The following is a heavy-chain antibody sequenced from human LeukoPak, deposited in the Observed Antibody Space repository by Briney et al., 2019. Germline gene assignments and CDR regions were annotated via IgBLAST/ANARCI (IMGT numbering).Heavy chain of an antibody. CDR2: INHSGST. D-gene: IGHD3-9*01. V-gene: IGHV4-34*01. CDR1: GGSFSGYY. Sequence: SETLSLTCAVYGGSFSGYYWSWIRQPPGKGLEWIGEINHSGSTNYNPSLKSRVTISVDTSKNQFSLKLSSVTAADTAVYYCAATHVLRYFDWSPPSKNWFDPWGQGTPVTVSS. CDR3: AATHVLRYFDWSPPSKNWFDP. J-gene: IGHJ5*02.